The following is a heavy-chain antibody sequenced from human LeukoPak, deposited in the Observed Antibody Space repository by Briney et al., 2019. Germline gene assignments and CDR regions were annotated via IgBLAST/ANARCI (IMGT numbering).Heavy chain of an antibody. V-gene: IGHV3-48*04. D-gene: IGHD5-12*01. J-gene: IGHJ4*02. CDR3: ARVRNSGFRYVDS. Sequence: GGSLRLSCAASGFTFSTYGINWVRQAPGKGLEWVSYISSSGSTIYYADSVKGRFTISRDNAKNSLYLQMNSLRAEDTAVYYCARVRNSGFRYVDSWGQGTLVTVSS. CDR1: GFTFSTYG. CDR2: ISSSGSTI.